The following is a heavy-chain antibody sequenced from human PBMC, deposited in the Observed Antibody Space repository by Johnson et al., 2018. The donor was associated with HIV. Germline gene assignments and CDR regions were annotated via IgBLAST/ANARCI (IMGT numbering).Heavy chain of an antibody. Sequence: QVQLVESGGGVVQPGRSLRLSCAASGFTFSSYGMHWVRQAPGKGLEWVAVISYDGSKKYYSDSVKGRFTISRDNSKNTLYLQMNSLRAEDTALYYCAKDTGAYYSDSSGYWDAFDIWGQGTMVTVSS. CDR1: GFTFSSYG. CDR2: ISYDGSKK. V-gene: IGHV3-30*18. CDR3: AKDTGAYYSDSSGYWDAFDI. J-gene: IGHJ3*02. D-gene: IGHD3-22*01.